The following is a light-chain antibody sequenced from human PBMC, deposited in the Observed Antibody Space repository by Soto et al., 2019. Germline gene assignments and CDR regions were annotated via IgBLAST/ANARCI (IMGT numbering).Light chain of an antibody. J-gene: IGKJ2*01. CDR3: QQRSDWPS. CDR1: QSVGDY. Sequence: EIVLTQSPATLSLSPGERATLSCRASQSVGDYLAWYQQKLGQAPRLLIYDASNRATGIPARFSGSGSGTDFILTISSLEPEDFAVYYCQQRSDWPSFGQGTKLEIK. CDR2: DAS. V-gene: IGKV3-11*01.